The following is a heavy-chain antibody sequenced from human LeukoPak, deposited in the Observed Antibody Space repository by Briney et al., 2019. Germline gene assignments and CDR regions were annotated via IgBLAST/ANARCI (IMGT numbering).Heavy chain of an antibody. Sequence: ASVKVSCKASGYTFTSYYMHWVRQAPGQGLEWMGWISAYNGNTNYAQKLQGRVTMTTDTSTSTAYMELRSLRSDDTAVYCCAVAVAGIYYWGQGTLVTVSS. D-gene: IGHD6-19*01. V-gene: IGHV1-18*04. CDR2: ISAYNGNT. J-gene: IGHJ4*02. CDR3: AVAVAGIYY. CDR1: GYTFTSYY.